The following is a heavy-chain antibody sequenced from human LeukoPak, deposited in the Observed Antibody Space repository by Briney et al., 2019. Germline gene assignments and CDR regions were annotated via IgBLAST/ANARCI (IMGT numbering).Heavy chain of an antibody. CDR3: AKEARVVPGALDT. Sequence: GGSLRLSCAASGFTFSSYGMHWVRQAPGMGLEWVAVISYDGSNKYYADSVKGRFTISRDNSKNTLYLQMNSLRAEDTAVYYCAKEARVVPGALDTWGQGTMVTVSS. J-gene: IGHJ3*02. V-gene: IGHV3-30*18. CDR2: ISYDGSNK. D-gene: IGHD3-3*01. CDR1: GFTFSSYG.